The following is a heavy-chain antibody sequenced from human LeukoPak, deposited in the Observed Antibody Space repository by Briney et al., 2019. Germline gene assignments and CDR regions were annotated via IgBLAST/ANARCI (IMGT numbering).Heavy chain of an antibody. CDR3: ARSDYHNSGSHTVFDAFDI. V-gene: IGHV4-59*01. D-gene: IGHD3-10*01. Sequence: PSETLSLTCTVSGGSISRYYWSWIRRPPGKGLEWIGYIDDSGNTNYNPSLRSQVTISVDKSKNQFSLKLSFVTAADTAMYYCARSDYHNSGSHTVFDAFDIWGQGTRVTVSS. CDR1: GGSISRYY. J-gene: IGHJ3*02. CDR2: IDDSGNT.